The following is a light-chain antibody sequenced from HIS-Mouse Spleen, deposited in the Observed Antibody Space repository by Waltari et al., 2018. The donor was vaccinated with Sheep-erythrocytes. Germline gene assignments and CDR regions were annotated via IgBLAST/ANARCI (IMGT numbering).Light chain of an antibody. V-gene: IGLV2-8*01. CDR3: SSYAGSNNWV. CDR2: EVS. Sequence: QSALTQHPSASGSPGQSVTISCTGTSSDVGGYNSVSWYQQHPGKAPKLMIYEVSKRPSGVPDRFSGSKSGNTASLTVSGLQAEDEADYYCSSYAGSNNWVFGGGTKLTVL. CDR1: SSDVGGYNS. J-gene: IGLJ3*02.